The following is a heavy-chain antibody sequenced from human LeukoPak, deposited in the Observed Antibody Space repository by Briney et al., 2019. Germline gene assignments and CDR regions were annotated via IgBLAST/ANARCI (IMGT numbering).Heavy chain of an antibody. Sequence: PGGSLRLSCAASGFTVSSNYMSWVRQAPGKGLEWVSVIYSGGSTYYADSVKGRFTISRDSSKNTLYLQMNSLRAEDTAVYYCAKDFPPGYQVYYYYMDVWGKGTTVTVSS. CDR2: IYSGGST. CDR3: AKDFPPGYQVYYYYMDV. J-gene: IGHJ6*03. V-gene: IGHV3-53*01. CDR1: GFTVSSNY. D-gene: IGHD3-9*01.